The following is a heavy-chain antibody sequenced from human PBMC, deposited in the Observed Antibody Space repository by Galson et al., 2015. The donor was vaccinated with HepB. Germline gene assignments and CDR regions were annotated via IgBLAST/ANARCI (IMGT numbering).Heavy chain of an antibody. D-gene: IGHD3-16*01. Sequence: SETLSLTCAVFGGSLNDYHWSWIRQPPGKGLEWIGEVNHSGNTNYNPSLKSRLTISIDKSKNQFSLKLTSVTAADTAVYYCARVGGVRSYPNRFGPWGQGILVTVS. V-gene: IGHV4-34*01. CDR1: GGSLNDYH. J-gene: IGHJ5*02. CDR3: ARVGGVRSYPNRFGP. CDR2: VNHSGNT.